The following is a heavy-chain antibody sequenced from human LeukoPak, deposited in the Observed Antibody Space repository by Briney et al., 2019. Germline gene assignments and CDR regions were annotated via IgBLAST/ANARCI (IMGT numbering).Heavy chain of an antibody. Sequence: GGSLRLSCAVSGFTVRTNYMSWVRQAPGKGLEWVSAITGSGGRTYYADSVKGRFTISRDNSKNTLYLQMNSLRAEDTAIYYCAKEYTGTFSPIPSYFDNWGQGTLVTVSS. CDR2: ITGSGGRT. D-gene: IGHD1-26*01. CDR1: GFTVRTNY. CDR3: AKEYTGTFSPIPSYFDN. J-gene: IGHJ4*02. V-gene: IGHV3-23*01.